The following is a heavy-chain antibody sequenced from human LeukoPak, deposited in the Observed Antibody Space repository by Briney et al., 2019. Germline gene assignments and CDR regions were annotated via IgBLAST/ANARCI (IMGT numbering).Heavy chain of an antibody. V-gene: IGHV4-4*07. CDR2: IYTSGST. J-gene: IGHJ5*02. CDR1: GGSISSYY. CDR3: ARGRIAAAGRNWFDP. Sequence: PSETRSLTCTVSGGSISSYYWSWIRQPAGKGLEWIGRIYTSGSTNYNPSLKSRVTMSVDTSKNQFSLKLSSVTAADTAVYYCARGRIAAAGRNWFDPWGQGTLVTVSS. D-gene: IGHD6-13*01.